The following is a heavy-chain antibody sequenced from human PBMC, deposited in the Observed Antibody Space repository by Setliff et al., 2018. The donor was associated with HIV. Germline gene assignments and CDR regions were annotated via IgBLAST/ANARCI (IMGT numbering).Heavy chain of an antibody. CDR3: AREGITGGTYDFDY. Sequence: SETLSLTCTVYGGSFSNYYTNWIRQHPGKGLEWIGELSPSGTTRSNPSLQSRVTISLDTSNNQFSLKLTSVTAADTAVYYCAREGITGGTYDFDYWGQGRLVTVSS. J-gene: IGHJ4*02. CDR2: LSPSGTT. V-gene: IGHV4-34*01. D-gene: IGHD1-20*01. CDR1: GGSFSNYY.